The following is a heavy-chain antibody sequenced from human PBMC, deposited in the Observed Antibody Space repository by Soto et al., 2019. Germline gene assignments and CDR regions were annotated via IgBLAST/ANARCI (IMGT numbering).Heavy chain of an antibody. CDR3: AKDVSHNFDY. CDR2: MSYDGSNE. J-gene: IGHJ4*02. V-gene: IGHV3-30*18. Sequence: QVQLVESGGGVVQPGRSLRLSCAASGFTFSHYAMHWVRQAPGKGLEWVALMSYDGSNEYYADSVKGRFTISRDNSKNTLYLQMNSLRAEDTAVYYCAKDVSHNFDYWGQGTLGTVSS. CDR1: GFTFSHYA.